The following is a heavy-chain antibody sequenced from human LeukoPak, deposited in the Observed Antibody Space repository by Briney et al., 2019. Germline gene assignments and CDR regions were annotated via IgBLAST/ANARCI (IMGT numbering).Heavy chain of an antibody. Sequence: PGGSLRLSCVASGFTFSGYEMNWVRLAPGKGLEWVSYISPSGTTIYYADSVKGRYTISRDNAKNSLYLQMNSLRAEDTALYYCARDPRGYCSCSSCYYGMDVWGQGTTVTVSS. CDR1: GFTFSGYE. V-gene: IGHV3-48*03. CDR3: ARDPRGYCSCSSCYYGMDV. J-gene: IGHJ6*02. CDR2: ISPSGTTI. D-gene: IGHD2-2*01.